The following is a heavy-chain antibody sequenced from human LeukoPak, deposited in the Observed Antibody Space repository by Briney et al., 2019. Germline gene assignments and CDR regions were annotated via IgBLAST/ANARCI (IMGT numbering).Heavy chain of an antibody. CDR3: ARDLRAYYYGSGNWFDP. V-gene: IGHV1-2*02. CDR2: INPNSGGT. D-gene: IGHD3-10*01. J-gene: IGHJ5*02. Sequence: ASVKVSCKASGYTFTGYYMHRVRQAPGQGLEWMGWINPNSGGTNYAQKFQGRVTMTRDTSISTAYMELSRLRSDDTAVYYCARDLRAYYYGSGNWFDPWGQGTLVTVSS. CDR1: GYTFTGYY.